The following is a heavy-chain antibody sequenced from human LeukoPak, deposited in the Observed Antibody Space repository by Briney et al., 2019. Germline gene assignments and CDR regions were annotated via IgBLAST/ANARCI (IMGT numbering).Heavy chain of an antibody. CDR2: VQLNSGGT. D-gene: IGHD3-16*02. CDR1: GYTFTGYY. J-gene: IGHJ3*02. Sequence: ASVKVSCKASGYTFTGYYMHWARQAPGQGLEWMGWVQLNSGGTNYAQKFQGRVTLTSDTSISTAYMELSRLSPDDTAVYFCAREGLPATVIPYHAFDIWGQGTMVTVSS. V-gene: IGHV1-2*02. CDR3: AREGLPATVIPYHAFDI.